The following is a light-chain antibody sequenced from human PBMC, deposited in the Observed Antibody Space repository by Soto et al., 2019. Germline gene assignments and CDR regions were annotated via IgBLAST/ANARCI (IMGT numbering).Light chain of an antibody. CDR3: SSYSISSTLHSV. Sequence: QSVLTQPASVSGSPGQSITISCTGSSSDVGAYNYVSWYQQHPGEAPKLMIYEVSNRPSRISNRFSGSKSGITASLTISGLQAEDEADYYCSSYSISSTLHSVFGTGTKVTVL. V-gene: IGLV2-14*01. J-gene: IGLJ1*01. CDR1: SSDVGAYNY. CDR2: EVS.